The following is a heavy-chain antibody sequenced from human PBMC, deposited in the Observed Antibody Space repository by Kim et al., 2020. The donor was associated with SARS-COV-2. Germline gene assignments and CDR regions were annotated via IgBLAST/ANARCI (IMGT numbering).Heavy chain of an antibody. D-gene: IGHD6-6*01. CDR3: ADLSIATSIYGMDV. CDR2: ISGSGGST. V-gene: IGHV3-23*01. Sequence: GGSLRLSCAASGFTFSGYAMSWVRQAPGTGLEWVSTISGSGGSTYYADSVKGRFTISRDNSKNTLYLQMNSLRAEDTAVYYCADLSIATSIYGMDVWGQGITVTVSS. CDR1: GFTFSGYA. J-gene: IGHJ6*02.